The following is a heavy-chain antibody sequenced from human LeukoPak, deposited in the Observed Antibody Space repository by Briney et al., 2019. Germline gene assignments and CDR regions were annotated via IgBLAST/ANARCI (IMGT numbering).Heavy chain of an antibody. J-gene: IGHJ3*02. CDR3: AKDASAMNSGSYEPENAFDI. V-gene: IGHV3-23*01. CDR2: ISGSGGST. Sequence: GGSLRLSCAASGFTFSSYAMSWVRQAPGKGLEWVSAISGSGGSTYSADSVKGRFTISRDNSKNTLYLQMNSLRAEDTAVYYCAKDASAMNSGSYEPENAFDIWGQGTMVTVSS. CDR1: GFTFSSYA. D-gene: IGHD1-26*01.